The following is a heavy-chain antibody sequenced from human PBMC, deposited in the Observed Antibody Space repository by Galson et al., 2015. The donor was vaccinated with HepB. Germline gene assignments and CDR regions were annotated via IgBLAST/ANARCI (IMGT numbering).Heavy chain of an antibody. CDR2: IWYDGSNK. V-gene: IGHV3-33*01. Sequence: SLRLSCAASGFTFSSYGMHWVRQAPGKGLEWVAVIWYDGSNKYYADSVKGRFTISRDNSKNTLYLQMNSLRAEDTAVYYCARGHSPLISLSSVREGYMDVWGKGTTVTVSS. CDR1: GFTFSSYG. CDR3: ARGHSPLISLSSVREGYMDV. D-gene: IGHD1-26*01. J-gene: IGHJ6*03.